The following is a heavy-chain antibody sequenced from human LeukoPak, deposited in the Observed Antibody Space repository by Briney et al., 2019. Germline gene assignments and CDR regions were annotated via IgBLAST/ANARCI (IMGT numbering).Heavy chain of an antibody. CDR2: IYDNGST. CDR1: GGSISSSNYY. J-gene: IGHJ4*02. Sequence: PSETLSLTCTVSGGSISSSNYYWGWIRQPPGKGLEWIGSIYDNGSTYYNPSLRSRVTTSVDTSKSQFSLKLSSVTATDTALYYCARRVYGTSQYYWGQGTLVTVSS. D-gene: IGHD5/OR15-5a*01. V-gene: IGHV4-39*01. CDR3: ARRVYGTSQYY.